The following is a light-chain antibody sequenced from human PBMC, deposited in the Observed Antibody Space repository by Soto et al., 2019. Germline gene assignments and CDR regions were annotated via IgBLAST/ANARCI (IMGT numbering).Light chain of an antibody. V-gene: IGKV3-15*01. CDR1: QSVSNN. Sequence: EIVMTQSPATLSVSPGERVTLSCRASQSVSNNLAWYQQKPGQAPRLLIYVASTRATGVPARFSGSGSGTEFTLTISRLEPGDFAVYYCQHFGGTTFTFGQGTRLEIK. J-gene: IGKJ5*01. CDR3: QHFGGTTFT. CDR2: VAS.